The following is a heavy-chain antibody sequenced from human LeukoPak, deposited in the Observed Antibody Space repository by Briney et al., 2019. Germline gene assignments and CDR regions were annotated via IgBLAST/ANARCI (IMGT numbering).Heavy chain of an antibody. CDR2: FDPEDAET. CDR1: GYTLTELS. J-gene: IGHJ4*02. Sequence: ASVKVSCKVSGYTLTELSMHWVRQAPGKGPEWMGGFDPEDAETIYAQKFQGGVTMTEDTSTDTAYMELSSLRSEDTAVYYCATENASGSYFDYWGQGTLVTVTS. D-gene: IGHD3-10*01. CDR3: ATENASGSYFDY. V-gene: IGHV1-24*01.